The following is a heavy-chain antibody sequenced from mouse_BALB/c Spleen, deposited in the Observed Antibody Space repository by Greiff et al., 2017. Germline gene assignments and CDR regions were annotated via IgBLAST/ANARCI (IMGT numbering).Heavy chain of an antibody. CDR2: ISYDGSN. CDR3: ARNYGSSYRY. V-gene: IGHV3-6*02. J-gene: IGHJ2*01. D-gene: IGHD1-1*01. CDR1: GYSITSGYY. Sequence: VQLKESGPGLVKPSQSLSLTCSVTGYSITSGYYWNWIRQFPGNKLEWMGYISYDGSNNYNPSLKNRISITRDTSKNQFFLKLNSVTTEDTATYYCARNYGSSYRYWGQGTTLTVSS.